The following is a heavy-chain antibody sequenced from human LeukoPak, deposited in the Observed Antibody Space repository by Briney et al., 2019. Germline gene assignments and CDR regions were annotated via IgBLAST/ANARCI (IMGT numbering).Heavy chain of an antibody. CDR1: GYTFTSYA. Sequence: ASVKVSCKASGYTFTSYAMNWVRQAPGQGLEWMGWINTNTGNPTYAQGFTGRFVFSLDTSVSTAYLQISSLKAEDTAVYYCAREGKVGAIRHFDYWGQGTLVTVSS. CDR3: AREGKVGAIRHFDY. D-gene: IGHD1-26*01. J-gene: IGHJ4*02. CDR2: INTNTGNP. V-gene: IGHV7-4-1*02.